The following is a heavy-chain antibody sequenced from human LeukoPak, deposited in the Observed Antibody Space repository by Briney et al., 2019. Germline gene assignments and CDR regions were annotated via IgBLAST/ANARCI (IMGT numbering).Heavy chain of an antibody. CDR1: GFTFSSYW. D-gene: IGHD5-24*01. J-gene: IGHJ4*02. CDR3: AREGGMATIYFDY. CDR2: INQDGSDK. Sequence: PGGSLRLSCAASGFTFSSYWMSWVRQAPGKGREGVAKINQDGSDKYYVDSVKGRFTISRDNAKNSLYLQMNGLRAEDTAVYYCAREGGMATIYFDYWGQGTLVTVSS. V-gene: IGHV3-7*01.